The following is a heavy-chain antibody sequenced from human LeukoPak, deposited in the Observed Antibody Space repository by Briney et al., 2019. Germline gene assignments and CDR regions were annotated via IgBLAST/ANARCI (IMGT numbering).Heavy chain of an antibody. CDR3: AADRRGYYDSSGYSGYYYYGMDV. Sequence: SVKVSCKASGFTFTSSAMQWVRQARGQRLEWIGWIVVGSGNTNYAQKFQERVTITRDMSTSTAYMELSSLRSEDTAVYYCAADRRGYYDSSGYSGYYYYGMDVWGQGTTVTVSS. J-gene: IGHJ6*02. D-gene: IGHD3-22*01. CDR1: GFTFTSSA. CDR2: IVVGSGNT. V-gene: IGHV1-58*02.